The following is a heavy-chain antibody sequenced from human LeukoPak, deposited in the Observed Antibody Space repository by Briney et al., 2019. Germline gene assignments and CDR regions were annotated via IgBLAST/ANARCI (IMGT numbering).Heavy chain of an antibody. D-gene: IGHD1-26*01. Sequence: SVKVSCKASGGTFSSYAISWVRQAPGQGLEWMGGIIPIFGTAIYAQKFQGRVTITTDESTSTAYMELSSLRSEDTAVYYCAITEWELPVYYYYYMDVWGKGTTVTVSS. CDR3: AITEWELPVYYYYYMDV. V-gene: IGHV1-69*05. CDR1: GGTFSSYA. J-gene: IGHJ6*03. CDR2: IIPIFGTA.